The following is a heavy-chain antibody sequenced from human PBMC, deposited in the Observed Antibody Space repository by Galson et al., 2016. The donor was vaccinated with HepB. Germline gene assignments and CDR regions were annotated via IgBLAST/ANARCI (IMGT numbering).Heavy chain of an antibody. D-gene: IGHD1-26*01. V-gene: IGHV1-69*06. CDR2: IIPIFGTP. CDR1: GGTFSSYA. CDR3: ARRQKLYSGSYSYYFDY. Sequence: KVSCKASGGTFSSYAIGWVRQAPGQGLEWMGRIIPIFGTPDYAQKFQGRVTITADKSTSTAYMELSSLTSEDTAVYYCARRQKLYSGSYSYYFDYWGQGTRVTASS. J-gene: IGHJ4*02.